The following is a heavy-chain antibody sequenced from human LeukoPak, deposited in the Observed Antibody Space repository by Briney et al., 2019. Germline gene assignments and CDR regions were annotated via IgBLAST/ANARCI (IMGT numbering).Heavy chain of an antibody. J-gene: IGHJ6*03. V-gene: IGHV3-20*04. Sequence: PGGSLRLSCAASGFTFDDYGLSWVRHAPGKGLEWVSGINWNGGSTGYADSVKGRFTISRDNGQNSLHLQMNSLRAEDTAVYYCVRLVDSAGVGYYYYYVDVWGKGTTVSVSS. CDR3: VRLVDSAGVGYYYYYVDV. D-gene: IGHD3-3*01. CDR1: GFTFDDYG. CDR2: INWNGGST.